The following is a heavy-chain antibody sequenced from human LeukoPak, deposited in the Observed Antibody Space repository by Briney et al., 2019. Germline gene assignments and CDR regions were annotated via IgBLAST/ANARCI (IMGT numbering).Heavy chain of an antibody. CDR3: ARGYSSGYYIETMGHDAFDI. CDR2: ISYNGHYGHYE. D-gene: IGHD3-22*01. J-gene: IGHJ3*02. V-gene: IGHV3-30*03. CDR1: GFTFSKFG. Sequence: PGKSLRLSCVASGFTFSKFGVHWVRQAPGKGLDWVAVISYNGHYGHYEYYGESVKGRFTIPRDNSKNTLYLQMNSLRAEDTAVYYCARGYSSGYYIETMGHDAFDIWGQGTMVTVSS.